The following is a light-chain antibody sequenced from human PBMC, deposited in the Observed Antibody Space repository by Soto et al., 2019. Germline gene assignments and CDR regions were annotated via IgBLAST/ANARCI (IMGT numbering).Light chain of an antibody. CDR2: GAS. J-gene: IGKJ2*01. CDR1: QSVSSN. Sequence: EIMMTQSPVTLSVSPGERATHSCTASQSVSSNLAWYQQKPGQAPRLLIYGASTRATGIPARFSGSGSGTEFTLTISSLQSEDFAVYYCQQYNNWPHTFGQGTKLEIK. CDR3: QQYNNWPHT. V-gene: IGKV3-15*01.